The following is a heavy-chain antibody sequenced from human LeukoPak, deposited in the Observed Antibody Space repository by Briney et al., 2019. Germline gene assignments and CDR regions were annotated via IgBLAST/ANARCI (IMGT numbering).Heavy chain of an antibody. Sequence: ASVKVSCKASGYTFTSYYMHWVRQAPGQGLEWMGIINPSGGSTSYAQKFQGRVTMTRDTSTSTVYLELSSLRSEDTAVYYCARWDTAVLSFDYWGQGTLVTVSS. D-gene: IGHD5-18*01. CDR1: GYTFTSYY. CDR3: ARWDTAVLSFDY. J-gene: IGHJ4*02. CDR2: INPSGGST. V-gene: IGHV1-46*01.